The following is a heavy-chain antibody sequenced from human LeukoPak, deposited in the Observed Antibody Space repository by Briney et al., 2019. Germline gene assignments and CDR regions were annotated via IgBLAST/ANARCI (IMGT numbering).Heavy chain of an antibody. Sequence: ASVKVSCKASGHTFTSYGISWVRQAPGQGLEWMGWISAYNGNTNYAQKLQGRVTMTTDTSTSTAYMELRSLRSDDTAVYYCARVNGCSGGSCGWFDPWGQGTLVTVSS. CDR3: ARVNGCSGGSCGWFDP. J-gene: IGHJ5*02. D-gene: IGHD2-15*01. CDR2: ISAYNGNT. CDR1: GHTFTSYG. V-gene: IGHV1-18*01.